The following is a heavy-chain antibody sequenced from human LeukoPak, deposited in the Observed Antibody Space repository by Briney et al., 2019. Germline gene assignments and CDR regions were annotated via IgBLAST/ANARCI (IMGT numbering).Heavy chain of an antibody. D-gene: IGHD3-9*01. CDR1: GGSISSYY. CDR3: ARSTGYSSGSWFDP. V-gene: IGHV4-59*01. J-gene: IGHJ5*02. Sequence: PSETLSLTCTVSGGSISSYYWSWIRQPPGKGLEWIGYIYYSGSTNYKSSLKSRVTISVDTSKNQFSLKLSSVTAADTAVYYCARSTGYSSGSWFDPWGQGTLVTVSS. CDR2: IYYSGST.